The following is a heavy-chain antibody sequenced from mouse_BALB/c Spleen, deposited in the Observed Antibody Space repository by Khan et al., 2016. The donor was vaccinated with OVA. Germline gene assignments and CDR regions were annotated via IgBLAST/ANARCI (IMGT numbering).Heavy chain of an antibody. J-gene: IGHJ2*01. CDR1: GYTFTDYA. V-gene: IGHV1S137*01. D-gene: IGHD2-3*01. CDR2: ISTYSGNT. Sequence: VRLQESGPGLVRPGVSVKISCKVSGYTFTDYAMHWVKQSHAKSLEWIGLISTYSGNTNYKPQIKGKATMTVDKSSSTAYMELASLTSEDSAFYCCTRPAYGDYYDYWGQGTTLTVSS. CDR3: TRPAYGDYYDY.